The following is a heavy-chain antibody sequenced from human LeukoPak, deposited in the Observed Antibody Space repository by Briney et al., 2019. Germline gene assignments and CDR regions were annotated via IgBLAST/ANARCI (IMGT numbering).Heavy chain of an antibody. CDR3: ASADGYKIDY. V-gene: IGHV4-39*01. D-gene: IGHD5-24*01. Sequence: PSETLSLTCTVSGDSISGSSYYWGWIRQPPGKGLEWIGNIYYGGSTYYNPSLKSRVSISVDTSNNQFSLPVSSVTAADTAVYYCASADGYKIDYWGQGTLVTVSS. J-gene: IGHJ4*02. CDR2: IYYGGST. CDR1: GDSISGSSYY.